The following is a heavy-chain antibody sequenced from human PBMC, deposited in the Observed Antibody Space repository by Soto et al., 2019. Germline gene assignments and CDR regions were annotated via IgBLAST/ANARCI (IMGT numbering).Heavy chain of an antibody. CDR1: GYTFTTYG. Sequence: QVQLVQSGAEVKKPGASVKVSCKASGYTFTTYGITWVRQAPGQGLEWMGWISAYNGYTKYAQKFQGRVTMTTDTSKTAAYMELRSLRYDDTAVYYCARVDSSGWYEVDYWGQGTLVTVSS. J-gene: IGHJ4*02. V-gene: IGHV1-18*04. CDR2: ISAYNGYT. CDR3: ARVDSSGWYEVDY. D-gene: IGHD6-19*01.